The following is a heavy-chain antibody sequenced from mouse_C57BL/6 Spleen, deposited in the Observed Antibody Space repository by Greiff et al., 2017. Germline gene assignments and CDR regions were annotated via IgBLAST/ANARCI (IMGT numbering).Heavy chain of an antibody. CDR2: IYPGSGNT. CDR3: ARGERVTVVAPLDY. V-gene: IGHV1-66*01. D-gene: IGHD1-1*01. CDR1: GYSFTSYY. Sequence: VKLQQSGPELVKPGASVKISCKASGYSFTSYYIHWVKQRPGQGLEWIGWIYPGSGNTKYNEKFKGKATLTADTSSSTSYMQLSSLTSEDSAVYYCARGERVTVVAPLDYWGQGTTLTVAS. J-gene: IGHJ2*01.